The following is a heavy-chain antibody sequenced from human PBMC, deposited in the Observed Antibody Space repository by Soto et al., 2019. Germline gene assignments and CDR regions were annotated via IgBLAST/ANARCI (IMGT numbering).Heavy chain of an antibody. CDR1: GGTFSIYT. CDR3: ASDGPPDIARFDP. V-gene: IGHV1-69*01. D-gene: IGHD2-15*01. J-gene: IGHJ5*02. CDR2: GSA. Sequence: QVQLVQSGAEVKKPGSSVKVSCKASGGTFSIYTISWVRQAPGQGLEWMGGSANSAQKFQGRITVSADESTSTVYLELSSLTSEDTAVYYCASDGPPDIARFDPWGQGTLVSVSS.